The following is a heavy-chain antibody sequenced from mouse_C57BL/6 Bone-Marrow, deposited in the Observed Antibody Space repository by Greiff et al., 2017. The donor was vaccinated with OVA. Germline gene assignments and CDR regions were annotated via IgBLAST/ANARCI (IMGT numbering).Heavy chain of an antibody. CDR3: ARIAPIYYYGSSYDWYFDV. D-gene: IGHD1-1*01. V-gene: IGHV8-8*01. CDR1: GFSLSTFGMG. Sequence: QVTLKVSGPGILQPSQTLSLTCSFSGFSLSTFGMGVGWIRQPSGKGLEWLAHIWWDDDKYYNPALKSRLTISKDTSKNQVFLKIANVDTADTATYYWARIAPIYYYGSSYDWYFDVWGTGTTVTVSS. J-gene: IGHJ1*03. CDR2: IWWDDDK.